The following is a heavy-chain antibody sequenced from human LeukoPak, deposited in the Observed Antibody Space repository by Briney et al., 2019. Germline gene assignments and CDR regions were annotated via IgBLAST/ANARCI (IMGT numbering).Heavy chain of an antibody. CDR2: IYTSGST. D-gene: IGHD5-24*01. Sequence: PSETLSLTCTVSGGSISSGSYYWSWIRQPAGKGLEWIGRIYTSGSTNYNPSLKSRVTISVDTSKHQFSLKLSSVTAADTAVYYCARERDGYNWAYDAFDIWGQGTMVTVSS. V-gene: IGHV4-61*02. CDR1: GGSISSGSYY. CDR3: ARERDGYNWAYDAFDI. J-gene: IGHJ3*02.